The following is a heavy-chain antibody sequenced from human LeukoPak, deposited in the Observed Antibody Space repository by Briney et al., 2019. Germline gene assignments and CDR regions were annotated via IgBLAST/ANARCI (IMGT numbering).Heavy chain of an antibody. J-gene: IGHJ6*03. CDR3: ARVSSSSSYYYYYMDV. CDR1: GFTFSDHY. V-gene: IGHV3-72*01. Sequence: GGSLRLSCAASGFTFSDHYMDWVRQAPGKGLEWVGRTRNKANSYTTEYAASVKGRFTISRDDSKNSLYLQMNSLKTEDTAVYYCARVSSSSSYYYYYMDVWGKGTTVTVSS. CDR2: TRNKANSYTT. D-gene: IGHD6-13*01.